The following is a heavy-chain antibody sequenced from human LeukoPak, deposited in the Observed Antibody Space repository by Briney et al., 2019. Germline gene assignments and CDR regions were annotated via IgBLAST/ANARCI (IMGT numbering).Heavy chain of an antibody. CDR1: GLTFSTYK. CDR3: VREGISNYFFDY. V-gene: IGHV3-48*03. CDR2: IASGGPTI. D-gene: IGHD3-10*01. J-gene: IGHJ4*02. Sequence: PGGSLTLSCAPSGLTFSTYKMHWVRHAPGKGLEWVSFIASGGPTIYYADSVKGRFTISRDNAKNSLYLQMNSLRAEDTALYYCVREGISNYFFDYWGQGNLVTVSS.